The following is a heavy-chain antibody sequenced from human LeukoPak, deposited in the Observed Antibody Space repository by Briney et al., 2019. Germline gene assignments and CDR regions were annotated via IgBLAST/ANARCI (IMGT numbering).Heavy chain of an antibody. D-gene: IGHD6-13*01. J-gene: IGHJ5*02. CDR2: INPSGGST. CDR1: GYTFTSYG. V-gene: IGHV1-46*01. CDR3: ARDYKGISGPKLVNWFDP. Sequence: ASVKVSCKASGYTFTSYGISWVRQAPGQGLEWMGIINPSGGSTSYAQKFQGRVTMTRDTSTSTVYMELSSLRSEDTAVYYCARDYKGISGPKLVNWFDPWGQGTLVTVSS.